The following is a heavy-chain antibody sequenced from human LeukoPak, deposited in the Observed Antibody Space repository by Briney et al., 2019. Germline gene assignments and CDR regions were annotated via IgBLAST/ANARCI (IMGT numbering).Heavy chain of an antibody. CDR3: AKSSPVVNYYYYGMDV. J-gene: IGHJ6*02. CDR2: ISYDGSNK. D-gene: IGHD2-2*01. CDR1: GFTFSSYG. V-gene: IGHV3-30*18. Sequence: GGSLRLSCAASGFTFSSYGMHWVRQAPGKGLEWVAVISYDGSNKYYADSVKGRFTISRDNSKNTLYLQMNSLRAEDTAVYYCAKSSPVVNYYYYGMDVWGQGTTVTVSS.